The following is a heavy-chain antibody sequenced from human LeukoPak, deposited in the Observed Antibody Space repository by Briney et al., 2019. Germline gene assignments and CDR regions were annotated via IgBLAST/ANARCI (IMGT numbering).Heavy chain of an antibody. CDR2: RSDDGSAQ. D-gene: IGHD3-22*01. Sequence: GGSLRLSCAASGFTFSSYVMNWVRQAPGKGLEWVAVRSDDGSAQHYADSVRGRFTISRDNSKNTLSLQMNSLRPEDTAMYFCAKDRDPYSSGTWDSWGQGTLVIVSS. V-gene: IGHV3-30*18. CDR1: GFTFSSYV. J-gene: IGHJ1*01. CDR3: AKDRDPYSSGTWDS.